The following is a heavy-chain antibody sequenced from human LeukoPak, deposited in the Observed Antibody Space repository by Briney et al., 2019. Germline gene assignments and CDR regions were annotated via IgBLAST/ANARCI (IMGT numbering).Heavy chain of an antibody. CDR3: ARDRYYSFDY. CDR1: GFTFSSYS. J-gene: IGHJ4*02. CDR2: INDISATI. Sequence: PGGSLRLSCAVSGFTFSSYSMNWVRQAPGKGVEWVSYINDISATISYADSVKGRFTVSMDNAKNSLYLQMNSLRDEDTAIYYCARDRYYSFDYWGQGTLVTVSS. V-gene: IGHV3-48*02. D-gene: IGHD2-21*01.